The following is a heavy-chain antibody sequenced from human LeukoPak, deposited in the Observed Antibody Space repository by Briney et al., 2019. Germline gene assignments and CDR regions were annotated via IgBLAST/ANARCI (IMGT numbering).Heavy chain of an antibody. CDR1: GFTFSSYW. CDR2: IKEDGSQK. CDR3: ARESRRITMVRGLDMDV. D-gene: IGHD3-10*01. V-gene: IGHV3-7*03. J-gene: IGHJ6*04. Sequence: GGSLRLSCAASGFTFSSYWMHWVRRAPGKGLEWVANIKEDGSQKYFVDSVKGRFTISRDNAKNSLYLQMSSLRAEDTAVYYCARESRRITMVRGLDMDVWGKGTTVTVSS.